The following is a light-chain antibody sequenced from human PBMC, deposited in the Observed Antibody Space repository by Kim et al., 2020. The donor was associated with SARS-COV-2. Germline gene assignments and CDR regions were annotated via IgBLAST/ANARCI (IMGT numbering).Light chain of an antibody. J-gene: IGLJ2*01. CDR3: SSYRSGSTL. CDR1: RSNVGRNNY. Sequence: QSALTQPASVSGSPGQSITISATGTRSNVGRNNYVPWYQQHVGNAPKLIIYDVSNRPSGVSNRFSGSKSGDTASLTISRLQAEDEADYYCSSYRSGSTLFGGGTQLTVL. CDR2: DVS. V-gene: IGLV2-14*03.